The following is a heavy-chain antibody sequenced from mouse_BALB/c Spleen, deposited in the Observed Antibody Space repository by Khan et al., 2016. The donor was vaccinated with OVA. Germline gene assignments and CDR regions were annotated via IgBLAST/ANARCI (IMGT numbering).Heavy chain of an antibody. J-gene: IGHJ4*01. Sequence: QVQLKQSGAELVRPGASVTLSCTTSGYIFTSYWIYWVKQRFGQGLEWIVRIYPGTGSTYYNAKFKGKATLTADKSSSPAFMQLSSLKSEDSAVYFSARWGYHGSSAMDYWGQGTPVTVSS. CDR2: IYPGTGST. CDR1: GYIFTSYW. V-gene: IGHV1-76*01. D-gene: IGHD2-3*01. CDR3: ARWGYHGSSAMDY.